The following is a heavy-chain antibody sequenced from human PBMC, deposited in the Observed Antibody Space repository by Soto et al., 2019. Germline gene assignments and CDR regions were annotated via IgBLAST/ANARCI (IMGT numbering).Heavy chain of an antibody. V-gene: IGHV4-34*01. J-gene: IGHJ6*03. D-gene: IGHD6-6*01. CDR2: INHSGST. Sequence: SETLSLTCAVYGGSFSGYYWSWIRQPPGKGLEWIGEINHSGSTNYNPSLKSRVTISVDTSKNQFSLKLSSVTAADTAVYYCARGLFPARVYYYMDVWGKGTTVTVSS. CDR1: GGSFSGYY. CDR3: ARGLFPARVYYYMDV.